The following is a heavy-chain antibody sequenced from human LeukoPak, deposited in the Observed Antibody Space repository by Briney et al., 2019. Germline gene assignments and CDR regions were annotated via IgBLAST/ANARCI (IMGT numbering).Heavy chain of an antibody. CDR1: AYSISSGYY. Sequence: PSETLSLTCTVSAYSISSGYYWGWIRQPPGKGLEYIGSINHSGSTNYNPSLKSRVTISVDTSKNQFSLKLSSVTAADTAVYYCASLLHGGDRYYDSSGYLDYWGQGTLVAVSS. CDR2: INHSGST. J-gene: IGHJ4*02. CDR3: ASLLHGGDRYYDSSGYLDY. V-gene: IGHV4-38-2*02. D-gene: IGHD3-22*01.